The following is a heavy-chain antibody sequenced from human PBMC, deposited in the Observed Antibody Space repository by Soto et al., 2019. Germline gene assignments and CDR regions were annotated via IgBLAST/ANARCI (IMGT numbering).Heavy chain of an antibody. CDR2: IIPILGIA. J-gene: IGHJ4*02. CDR1: GGTFSSYT. V-gene: IGHV1-69*04. Sequence: GASVKVSCKASGGTFSSYTISWVRQAPGQGLEWMGRIIPILGIANYAQKFQGRVTITADKSTSTAYMELSSLRSEDTAVYYCARDSYYDSSGYHFDYWGQGTLVTVSS. CDR3: ARDSYYDSSGYHFDY. D-gene: IGHD3-22*01.